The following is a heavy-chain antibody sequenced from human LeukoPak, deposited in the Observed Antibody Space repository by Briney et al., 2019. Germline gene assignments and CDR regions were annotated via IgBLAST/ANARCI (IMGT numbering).Heavy chain of an antibody. Sequence: SETLSLTCAVYGGSFSGYYWSWIRQPPGKGLEWIGEINHSGGTNYNPSLKSRVTISVDTSKNQFSLKLSSVTAADTAVYYCARGVVTASVAWFDPWGQGTLVTVSS. V-gene: IGHV4-34*01. J-gene: IGHJ5*02. CDR3: ARGVVTASVAWFDP. CDR1: GGSFSGYY. D-gene: IGHD2-21*02. CDR2: INHSGGT.